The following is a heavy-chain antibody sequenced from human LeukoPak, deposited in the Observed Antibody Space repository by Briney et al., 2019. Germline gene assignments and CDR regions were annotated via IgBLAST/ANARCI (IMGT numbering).Heavy chain of an antibody. CDR1: GFTFSSYG. CDR3: AKQSHDYGGYMDF. V-gene: IGHV3-23*01. Sequence: QPGGSLRLSCAASGFTFSSYGMNWVRQAPGKGLEWVSTIRNSGSSTSYADSVKGRFTISRDNSKNTLYLQLNSLRADDTALYYCAKQSHDYGGYMDFWGQGTLVTVSP. CDR2: IRNSGSST. J-gene: IGHJ4*02. D-gene: IGHD4-17*01.